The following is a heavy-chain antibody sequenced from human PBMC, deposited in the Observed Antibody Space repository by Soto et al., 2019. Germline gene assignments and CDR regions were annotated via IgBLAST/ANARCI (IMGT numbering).Heavy chain of an antibody. Sequence: QVQLVESGGGVVQPGRSLRLSCAASGFTFSSYGMHWVRQAPGKGLEWVAVIWYDGSNKYYADSVKGRFTISRDNSKNTLYLQMNSLRAEDTAVYYCARSRDYDFCTPPYFDLWGRGPLVTVSS. CDR1: GFTFSSYG. CDR2: IWYDGSNK. D-gene: IGHD3-3*01. J-gene: IGHJ2*01. CDR3: ARSRDYDFCTPPYFDL. V-gene: IGHV3-33*01.